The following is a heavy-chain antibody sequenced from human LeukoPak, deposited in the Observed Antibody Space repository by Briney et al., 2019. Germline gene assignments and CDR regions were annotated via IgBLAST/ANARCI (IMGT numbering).Heavy chain of an antibody. D-gene: IGHD4-17*01. J-gene: IGHJ4*02. CDR1: GGTFSSYA. CDR2: IIPILGIA. V-gene: IGHV1-69*04. CDR3: ARDQVYYGEMGGYFDY. Sequence: ASVKVSCKASGGTFSSYAISWVRQAPGQGLEWMGRIIPILGIANYAQKFQGRVTVTADKSTSTAYMELSSLRSEDTAVYYCARDQVYYGEMGGYFDYWGQGTLVTVSS.